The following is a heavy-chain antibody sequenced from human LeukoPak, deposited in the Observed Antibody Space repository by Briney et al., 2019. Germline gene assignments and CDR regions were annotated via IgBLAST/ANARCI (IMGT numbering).Heavy chain of an antibody. J-gene: IGHJ6*03. V-gene: IGHV1-69*02. D-gene: IGHD2-2*01. CDR1: GGTFSSYT. CDR2: IIPILGIA. Sequence: ASVKVSCKASGGTFSSYTISWVRQAPGQGLEWMGRIIPILGIANYAQKFQGSVTITADKSTSTAYMELSSLRSEDTAVYYCATCGSSTSYGLYYYYYMDVWGKGTTVTVSS. CDR3: ATCGSSTSYGLYYYYYMDV.